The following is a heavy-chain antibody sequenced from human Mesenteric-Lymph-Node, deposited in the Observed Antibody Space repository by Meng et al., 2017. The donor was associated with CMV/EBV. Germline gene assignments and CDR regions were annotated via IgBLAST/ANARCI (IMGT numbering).Heavy chain of an antibody. J-gene: IGHJ4*02. CDR1: GFTFSSYG. Sequence: GESLKISCAASGFTFSSYGMHWVRQAPGKGLEWVAFIRYDGSNKYYADSVKGRFTISRDNSRNTLFLQMNSLRVEDTALYYCAKGGTASCYTSSDNWGQGTLVTVSS. CDR2: IRYDGSNK. D-gene: IGHD2-2*02. CDR3: AKGGTASCYTSSDN. V-gene: IGHV3-30*02.